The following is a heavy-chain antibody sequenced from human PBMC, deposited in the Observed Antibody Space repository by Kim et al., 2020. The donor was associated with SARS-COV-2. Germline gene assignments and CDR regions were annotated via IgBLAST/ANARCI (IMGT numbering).Heavy chain of an antibody. D-gene: IGHD2-2*01. CDR2: IDPGGGET. Sequence: ASVKVSCKVSGYTFTSFYMHWVRQAPGKGLEWMGGIDPGGGETSYAQKFQGRVTMTRDTSTSTVYMELSSLRSEDTAVYYCARGTLIVVVPAASFDYWGQGPLVPLST. J-gene: IGHJ4*02. CDR1: GYTFTSFY. V-gene: IGHV1-46*01. CDR3: ARGTLIVVVPAASFDY.